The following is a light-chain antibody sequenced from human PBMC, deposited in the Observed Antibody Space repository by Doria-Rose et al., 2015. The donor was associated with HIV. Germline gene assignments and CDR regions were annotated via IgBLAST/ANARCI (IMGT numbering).Light chain of an antibody. J-gene: IGLJ1*01. V-gene: IGLV1-44*01. CDR3: AAWDDSRDGYV. Sequence: QSVVTQPPSASGTPGQRVTISCSGSSSNLGSNAVNWHQQLPGTAPKLLTYNNNQRPSGVPDRFSASKAGTSASLAISGLRSDDEADYYCAAWDDSRDGYVFGTGTTVTVL. CDR1: SSNLGSNA. CDR2: NNN.